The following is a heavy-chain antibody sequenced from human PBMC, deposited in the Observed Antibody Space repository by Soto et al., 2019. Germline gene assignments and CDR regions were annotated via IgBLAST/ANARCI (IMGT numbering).Heavy chain of an antibody. J-gene: IGHJ4*02. D-gene: IGHD6-6*01. CDR1: GGSFSGYY. CDR2: INHSGST. CDR3: ARGPFMAARPSVPRRAIDY. Sequence: SETLCLTCAVYGGSFSGYYWSWIRQPPGKGLEWIGEINHSGSTNYNPSLKSRVTISVDTSKNQFSLKLSSVTAADTAVYYCARGPFMAARPSVPRRAIDYWGQGTLGTVS. V-gene: IGHV4-34*01.